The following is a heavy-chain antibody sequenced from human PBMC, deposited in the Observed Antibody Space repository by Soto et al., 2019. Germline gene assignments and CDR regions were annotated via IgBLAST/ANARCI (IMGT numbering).Heavy chain of an antibody. D-gene: IGHD5-18*01. J-gene: IGHJ3*02. CDR2: IYYSGST. Sequence: SETLCLTCTVSGGSISSYYGSCIRQPPGKGLEWIGYIYYSGSTNYNPSLKSRVTISVDTSKNQFSLKLSSVTAADTAVYYCARSGQILIHDIWGQGTMVTVSS. CDR3: ARSGQILIHDI. CDR1: GGSISSYY. V-gene: IGHV4-59*01.